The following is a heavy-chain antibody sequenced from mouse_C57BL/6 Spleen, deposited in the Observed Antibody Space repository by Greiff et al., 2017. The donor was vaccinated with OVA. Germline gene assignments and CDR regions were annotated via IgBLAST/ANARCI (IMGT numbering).Heavy chain of an antibody. CDR1: GYTFTSYW. J-gene: IGHJ4*01. Sequence: QVQLQQPGAELVRPGSSVKLSCKASGYTFTSYWMHWVKQRPIQGLEWIGNIDPSDSETHYNQKFKDKATLTVDKSSSTAYMQRSSLTSEDSAVYYCAITTVDAMDYWGQGTSVTVSS. CDR2: IDPSDSET. CDR3: AITTVDAMDY. D-gene: IGHD1-1*01. V-gene: IGHV1-52*01.